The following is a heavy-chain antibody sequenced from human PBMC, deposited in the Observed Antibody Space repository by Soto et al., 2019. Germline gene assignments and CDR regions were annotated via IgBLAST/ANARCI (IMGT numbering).Heavy chain of an antibody. J-gene: IGHJ4*02. CDR1: GASVSSDGYD. D-gene: IGHD1-26*01. V-gene: IGHV4-31*03. CDR3: ASPYRVRLDY. Sequence: QVQLQESGPGLVEPSQTLSLTCTVSGASVSSDGYDWSWCRQHPEKGLEWIGYISYSGSPYYNASLTSRVAISVDTSKNQFSLKLSSVTAADTAVYYCASPYRVRLDYWGQGTLVTVSS. CDR2: ISYSGSP.